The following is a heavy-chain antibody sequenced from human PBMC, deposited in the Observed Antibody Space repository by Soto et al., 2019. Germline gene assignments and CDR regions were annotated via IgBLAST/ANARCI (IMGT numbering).Heavy chain of an antibody. J-gene: IGHJ6*02. V-gene: IGHV1-69*13. CDR1: GGTFSSYA. CDR2: IIPIFGTA. CDR3: ASMAMVRGVIFNYGMDV. D-gene: IGHD3-10*01. Sequence: SVKVSCKASGGTFSSYAISWVRQAPGQGLEWMGGIIPIFGTANYAQKFQGRVTITADESTSTAYMELSSLRSEDTAVYYCASMAMVRGVIFNYGMDVWGQGTTVTVSS.